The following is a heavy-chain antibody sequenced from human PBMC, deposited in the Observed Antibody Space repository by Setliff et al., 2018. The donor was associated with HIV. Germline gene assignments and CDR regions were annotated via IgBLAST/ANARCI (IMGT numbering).Heavy chain of an antibody. CDR2: IYSGGTT. CDR3: TREDRQIVGATDY. V-gene: IGHV3-66*01. J-gene: IGHJ4*02. CDR1: GFTVSRNY. Sequence: GGSLRLSCAASGFTVSRNYMSWVRQAPGKGLEWVSVIYSGGTTSYADSVKGRFTISRDNSKSTLYLQMNSLRAEDTAVYYCTREDRQIVGATDYWGQGTLVTVSS. D-gene: IGHD1-26*01.